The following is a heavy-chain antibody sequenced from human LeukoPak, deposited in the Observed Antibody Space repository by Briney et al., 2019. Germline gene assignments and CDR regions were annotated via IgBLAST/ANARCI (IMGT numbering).Heavy chain of an antibody. J-gene: IGHJ4*02. V-gene: IGHV4-59*01. Sequence: SETLSLTCTVSGGSISSYYWSWVRQPPGKGLEWIGFVYYTGSTNYSPSLKSRVTISVDTSKNQFSLKLRSVTAADTAVYYCARQGLREYFDYWGQGTLVTVSS. CDR1: GGSISSYY. CDR2: VYYTGST. D-gene: IGHD3-3*01. CDR3: ARQGLREYFDY.